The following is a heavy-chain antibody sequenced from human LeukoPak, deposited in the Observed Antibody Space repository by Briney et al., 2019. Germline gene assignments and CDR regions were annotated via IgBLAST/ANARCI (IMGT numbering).Heavy chain of an antibody. Sequence: PTQTLSLTSSVTCASITIAKTYSTWIRSPAGNGPACIARTYTFGTTTYNPSLKSRVTISLGMSTNQFSLTLTSVTAADTAVYYCARELEFELPYPSPHYHHYYYLDVWGKGTPVIVSS. CDR1: CASITIAKTY. D-gene: IGHD2-2*02. V-gene: IGHV4-61*02. CDR2: TYTFGTT. CDR3: ARELEFELPYPSPHYHHYYYLDV. J-gene: IGHJ6*03.